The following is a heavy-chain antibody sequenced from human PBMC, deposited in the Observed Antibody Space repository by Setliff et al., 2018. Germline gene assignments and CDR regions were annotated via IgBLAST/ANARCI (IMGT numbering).Heavy chain of an antibody. Sequence: GGSLRLSCAASGFTFSNYAMNWVRQAPGKGLEWVSVISDSGGTTYYADSVKGRFTISRDNAKNSLYLQMNSLRAEDTAVYYCARDNQGIAAPTDYGMDVWGQGTTVTVSS. CDR1: GFTFSNYA. CDR2: ISDSGGTT. D-gene: IGHD6-6*01. V-gene: IGHV3-23*01. CDR3: ARDNQGIAAPTDYGMDV. J-gene: IGHJ6*02.